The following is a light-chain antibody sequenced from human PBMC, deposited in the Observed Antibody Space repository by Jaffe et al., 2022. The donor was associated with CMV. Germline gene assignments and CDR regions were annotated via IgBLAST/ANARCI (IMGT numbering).Light chain of an antibody. J-gene: IGLJ2*01. CDR3: NSRDSTGNHITL. V-gene: IGLV3-19*01. Sequence: SSELTQDPAVSVALGQTVRITCQGDSLRNYDANWYQQKPGQAPIVVIYGQNNRPSGIPDRFSGSSSGNTASLTITGAQTEDEADYYCNSRDSTGNHITLFGGGTKLTVL. CDR2: GQN. CDR1: SLRNYD.